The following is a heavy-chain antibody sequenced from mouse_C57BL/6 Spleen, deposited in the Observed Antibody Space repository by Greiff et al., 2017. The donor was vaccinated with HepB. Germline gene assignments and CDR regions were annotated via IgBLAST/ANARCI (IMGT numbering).Heavy chain of an antibody. V-gene: IGHV5-17*01. CDR3: ARSLTGTRAMDY. Sequence: EVHLVESGGGLVKPGGSLKLSCAASGFTFSDYGMHWVRQAPEKGLEWVAYISSGSSTIYYADTVKGRFTISRDNAKNTLFLQMTSLRSEDTAMYYCARSLTGTRAMDYWGQGTSVTVSS. D-gene: IGHD4-1*01. CDR1: GFTFSDYG. CDR2: ISSGSSTI. J-gene: IGHJ4*01.